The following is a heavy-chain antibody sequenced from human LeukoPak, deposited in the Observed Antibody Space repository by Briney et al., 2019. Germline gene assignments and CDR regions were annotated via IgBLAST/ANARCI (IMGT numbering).Heavy chain of an antibody. CDR2: MNPNSGNT. CDR1: GYTFSSYD. J-gene: IGHJ6*01. Sequence: AAAKVSSKASGYTFSSYDINWVRHAPRQGREWRGWMNPNSGNTNYAQKFQGRVTITRNTSKSTAYMKLSTLRSEDTAVYYCARGGYGVDGWGQGTTVTASS. CDR3: ARGGYGVDG. V-gene: IGHV1-8*01.